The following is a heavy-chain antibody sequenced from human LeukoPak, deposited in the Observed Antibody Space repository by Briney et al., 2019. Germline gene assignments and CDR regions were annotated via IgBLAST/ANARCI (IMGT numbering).Heavy chain of an antibody. CDR2: INPSSHST. CDR1: GYTFSRYY. Sequence: ASVKVSCKASGYTFSRYYLHWVRQAPGQGLEWMGIINPSSHSTSYSQKFQGRLTMTSDMSTNTFYMELGSLRFEDTAVYYCARVVGTKHGYNAYDSWGQGTLVTVSS. V-gene: IGHV1-46*01. D-gene: IGHD5-12*01. J-gene: IGHJ5*02. CDR3: ARVVGTKHGYNAYDS.